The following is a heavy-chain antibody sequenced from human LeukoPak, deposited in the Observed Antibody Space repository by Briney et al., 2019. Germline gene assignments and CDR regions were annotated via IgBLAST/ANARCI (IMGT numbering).Heavy chain of an antibody. CDR1: GFKFRAFT. Sequence: GGSLRLSCVGSGFKFRAFTMHWVRQAPGRGPEWVSLFSRNGVTTFHADSVRGRFTISRDNSENSVYLQMDSLTTEDTAVYYCAKEKDTIYFDLWGQGTLVTVSA. CDR3: AKEKDTIYFDL. D-gene: IGHD2-21*01. V-gene: IGHV3-43*01. CDR2: FSRNGVTT. J-gene: IGHJ3*01.